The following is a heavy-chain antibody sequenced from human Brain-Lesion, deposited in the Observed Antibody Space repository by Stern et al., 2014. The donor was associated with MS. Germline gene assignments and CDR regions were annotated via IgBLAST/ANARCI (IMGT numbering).Heavy chain of an antibody. CDR3: ARFPASRPHVFDS. CDR2: SDHSGST. V-gene: IGHV4-4*02. CDR1: GGSISSSNW. J-gene: IGHJ4*02. Sequence: QVQLEESGPGLVKPSGTLSLTCAVSGGSISSSNWWSWVRQSPGKGLEWIGESDHSGSTIYNPSLKSRATVSEDKSKTRFPLTRGSVTAADTAVYFCARFPASRPHVFDSWGQGTLVTVSS. D-gene: IGHD6-13*01.